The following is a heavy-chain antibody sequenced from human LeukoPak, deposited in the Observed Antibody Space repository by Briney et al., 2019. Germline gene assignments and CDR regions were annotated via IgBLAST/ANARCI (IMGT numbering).Heavy chain of an antibody. CDR2: IIPIFGTA. CDR3: VRPQYYDFWSGYCPFDY. Sequence: ASVKVSRKASGGTFSSYAISWVRQAPGQGLEWMGGIIPIFGTANYAQKFQGRVTITADESTSTAYMELSSLRSEDTAVHYCVRPQYYDFWSGYCPFDYWGQGTLVTVSS. V-gene: IGHV1-69*13. J-gene: IGHJ4*02. D-gene: IGHD3-3*01. CDR1: GGTFSSYA.